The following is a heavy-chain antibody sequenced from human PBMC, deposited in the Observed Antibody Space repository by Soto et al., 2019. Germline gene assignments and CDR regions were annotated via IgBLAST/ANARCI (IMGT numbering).Heavy chain of an antibody. D-gene: IGHD4-17*01. J-gene: IGHJ4*02. Sequence: SETLSLTCTVSGGSISSYYWSWIRQPPGKGLEWIGYIYYSGSTNYNPSLKSRVTISVDTSKNQFSLKLSSVTAADTAVYYCERAIEVTTLDYWGQGTLVTVSS. V-gene: IGHV4-59*01. CDR3: ERAIEVTTLDY. CDR1: GGSISSYY. CDR2: IYYSGST.